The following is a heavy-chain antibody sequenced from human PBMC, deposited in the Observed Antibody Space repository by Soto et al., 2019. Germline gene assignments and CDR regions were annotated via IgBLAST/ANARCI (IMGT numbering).Heavy chain of an antibody. CDR3: ASPRGYSYGFDY. CDR2: ISAYNGNT. J-gene: IGHJ4*01. CDR1: GYTFTSYG. D-gene: IGHD5-18*01. V-gene: IGHV1-18*01. Sequence: QVQLVQSGAEVKKPGASVKVSCKASGYTFTSYGISWVRQAPGQGLEWMGWISAYNGNTNYAQKLQGRVTMTTDTSTITVYKELRSLTAADTAVYYWASPRGYSYGFDYWGHGTLVTVST.